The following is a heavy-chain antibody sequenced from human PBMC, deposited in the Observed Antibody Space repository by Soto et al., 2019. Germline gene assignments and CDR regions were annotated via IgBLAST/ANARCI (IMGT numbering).Heavy chain of an antibody. Sequence: GGSLRLSCAASGFTFSNAWMSWVRQAPGKGLEWVGRIKIKTDGGTTDYAAPVKGRFTISRDGSKNTLYLQMNSLKTEDTAVYYCTTPNMTQANWGQGTLVTVSS. J-gene: IGHJ4*02. CDR1: GFTFSNAW. CDR3: TTPNMTQAN. CDR2: IKIKTDGGTT. V-gene: IGHV3-15*01.